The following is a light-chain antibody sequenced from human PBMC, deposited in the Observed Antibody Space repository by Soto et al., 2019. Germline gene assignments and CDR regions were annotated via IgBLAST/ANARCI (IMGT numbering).Light chain of an antibody. V-gene: IGLV2-23*03. CDR1: SSDVGSYNL. J-gene: IGLJ2*01. Sequence: QSVLTQPASVSGSPGPSITISCTGTSSDVGSYNLVSWYQQHPGKAPKLMIYEGSKRPPGVSNRFSGSKSGNTASLTISGLQAEDEADYYCCSYAGSSTFLVVFGGGT. CDR3: CSYAGSSTFLVV. CDR2: EGS.